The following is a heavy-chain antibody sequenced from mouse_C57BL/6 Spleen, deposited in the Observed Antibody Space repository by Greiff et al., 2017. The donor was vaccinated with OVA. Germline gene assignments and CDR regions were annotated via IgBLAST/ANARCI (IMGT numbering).Heavy chain of an antibody. CDR2: ISSGSSTI. CDR3: ARPKTPNWYFDD. D-gene: IGHD1-3*01. V-gene: IGHV5-17*01. CDR1: GFTFSDYG. J-gene: IGHJ1*03. Sequence: EVMLVESGGGLVKPGGSLKLSCAASGFTFSDYGMHWVRQAPEKGLEWVAYISSGSSTIYYADTVKGRFTISRDNAKNTRFLQMTRLSSEDTDMYYGARPKTPNWYFDDWGKGTTVTVSS.